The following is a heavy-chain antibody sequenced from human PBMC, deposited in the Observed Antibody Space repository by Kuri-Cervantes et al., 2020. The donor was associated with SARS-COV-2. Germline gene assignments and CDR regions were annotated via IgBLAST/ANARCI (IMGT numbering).Heavy chain of an antibody. CDR1: GGSFSGYY. D-gene: IGHD6-6*01. Sequence: SETLSLTCAVYGGSFSGYYWSWIRQPPGKGLEWIGYIYYSGSTNYNPSLKSRVTMSVDTSKNQFSLKLSSVTAADTAVYYCARRRIAARYFDYWGQGTLVTVSS. J-gene: IGHJ4*02. CDR3: ARRRIAARYFDY. V-gene: IGHV4-59*08. CDR2: IYYSGST.